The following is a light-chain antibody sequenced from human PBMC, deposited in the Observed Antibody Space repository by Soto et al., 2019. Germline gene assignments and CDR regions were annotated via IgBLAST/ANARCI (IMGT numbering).Light chain of an antibody. J-gene: IGKJ1*01. CDR3: LQDYNLPQT. CDR2: AAS. Sequence: IQMTQSPLSLSASVGDRVIITCRASRDIGNDLGWYQQKPGKAPKLLIFAASTLPSGVPSRFSGSGSGTVFTLTISSLHPEDFATYFCLQDYNLPQTFGQGTNVE. CDR1: RDIGND. V-gene: IGKV1-6*01.